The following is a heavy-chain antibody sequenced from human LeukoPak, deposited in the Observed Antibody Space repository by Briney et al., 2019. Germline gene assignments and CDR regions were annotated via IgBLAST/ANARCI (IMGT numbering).Heavy chain of an antibody. Sequence: PSETLSLTCTVSGGSISSYYWSWIRQPPGKGLEWIGYIYYSGSTNYNPSLKSRVTISVDTSKNQFSLKLSSVTAADTAVYYCTRGSHPSRYYDILTGYHLLDPWGQGTPVTVSS. V-gene: IGHV4-59*01. CDR2: IYYSGST. CDR3: TRGSHPSRYYDILTGYHLLDP. D-gene: IGHD3-9*01. J-gene: IGHJ5*02. CDR1: GGSISSYY.